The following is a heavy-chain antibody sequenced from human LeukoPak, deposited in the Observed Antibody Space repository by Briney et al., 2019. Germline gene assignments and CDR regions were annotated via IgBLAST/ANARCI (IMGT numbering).Heavy chain of an antibody. CDR3: AKVTTFYSSSWDYFDY. Sequence: GGSLRLSCAASGFTFSSYAMSWVRQAPGKGLEWVSAISGSGGSTYYADSVEGRFTISRDNSKNTLYLQMNSLRAEDTAVYYCAKVTTFYSSSWDYFDYWGQGTLVTVSS. V-gene: IGHV3-23*01. J-gene: IGHJ4*02. CDR1: GFTFSSYA. D-gene: IGHD6-13*01. CDR2: ISGSGGST.